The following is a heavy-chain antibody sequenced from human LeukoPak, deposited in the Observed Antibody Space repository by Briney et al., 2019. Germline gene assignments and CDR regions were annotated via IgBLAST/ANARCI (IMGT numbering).Heavy chain of an antibody. J-gene: IGHJ4*02. CDR3: ANLLNY. D-gene: IGHD2-15*01. CDR1: GYSFTSYW. V-gene: IGHV5-51*01. CDR2: VYPGDSDT. Sequence: GESLQISCKASGYSFTSYWIGWVRQMPGKGLEWMGLVYPGDSDTRYSPSFQGQVTISADKSITTAYLEWSSLKASDTAMYYCANLLNYWGQGTLVTVSS.